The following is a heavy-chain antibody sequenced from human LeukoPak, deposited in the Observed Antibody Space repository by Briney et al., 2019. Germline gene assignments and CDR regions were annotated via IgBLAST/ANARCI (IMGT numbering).Heavy chain of an antibody. D-gene: IGHD3-10*01. V-gene: IGHV4-59*01. CDR1: GGSISSYY. CDR3: AREEVARGSNWFDP. J-gene: IGHJ5*02. CDR2: IYYSGST. Sequence: PSETLSLTCTVSGGSISSYYWSWIRQPPGKGLEWIGYIYYSGSTNYNPSLKSRVTISVDTSKNQFSLKLSSVTAADTAVYYCAREEVARGSNWFDPWGQGTLVTVSS.